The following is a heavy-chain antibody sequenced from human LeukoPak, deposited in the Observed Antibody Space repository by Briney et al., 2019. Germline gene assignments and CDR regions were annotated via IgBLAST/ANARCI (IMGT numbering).Heavy chain of an antibody. Sequence: SETLSLTCTVSGGSISSYYWSWIRQPPGKGLEWIGYIYYSGSTNYNPSLKSRVTISVDTSKNQFSLKLSSVTAADTAVYYCARAPRTYYYGSGEPNWGQGTLVTVSS. V-gene: IGHV4-59*08. J-gene: IGHJ4*02. CDR2: IYYSGST. CDR1: GGSISSYY. D-gene: IGHD3-10*01. CDR3: ARAPRTYYYGSGEPN.